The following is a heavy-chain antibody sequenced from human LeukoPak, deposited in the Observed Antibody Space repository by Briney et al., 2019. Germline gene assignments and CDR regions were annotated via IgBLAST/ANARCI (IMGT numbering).Heavy chain of an antibody. D-gene: IGHD1-14*01. J-gene: IGHJ4*02. CDR2: IKEDGSEK. CDR1: GFTFRTYW. Sequence: GGSLRLSCAVSGFTFRTYWMSWVRQAPGKGLEWVGNIKEDGSEKYYVDSMKGRLTISRDNAKNSLYLQMNSLRVEDTAVYYCARDSFETDIDYWGQGTLVTVSS. V-gene: IGHV3-7*01. CDR3: ARDSFETDIDY.